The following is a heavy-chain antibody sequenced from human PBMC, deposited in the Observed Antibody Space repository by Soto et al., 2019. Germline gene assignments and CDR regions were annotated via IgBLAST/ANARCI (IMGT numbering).Heavy chain of an antibody. V-gene: IGHV4-59*01. CDR3: ARRWGDAFDF. CDR2: IYYSGST. J-gene: IGHJ3*01. CDR1: GCSICSYY. Sequence: SETLSLTCTVCGCSICSYYWSWIRQTPGKGLEWIGYIYYSGSTNYNPSLKSRVTISVDTSKKQFSLKLSSVTAADTAVYYCARRWGDAFDFWGQGTMVTVSS. D-gene: IGHD1-26*01.